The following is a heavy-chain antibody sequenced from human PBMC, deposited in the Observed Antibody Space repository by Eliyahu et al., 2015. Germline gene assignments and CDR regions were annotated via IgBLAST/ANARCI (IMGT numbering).Heavy chain of an antibody. V-gene: IGHV3-23*01. CDR2: INDRGDDS. D-gene: IGHD3-22*01. CDR1: GXXFNDHA. CDR3: ARDFTYDSSGFYSL. Sequence: EEQLLESGGGLIQPGGSLXLSCAXSGXXFNDHAMSWVRRAPGKXLEWVSGINDRGDDSDYADAVKGRFTISRDNSKNTLNLQMNNLRAEDTALYYCARDFTYDSSGFYSLWGQGTLVTVSS. J-gene: IGHJ4*02.